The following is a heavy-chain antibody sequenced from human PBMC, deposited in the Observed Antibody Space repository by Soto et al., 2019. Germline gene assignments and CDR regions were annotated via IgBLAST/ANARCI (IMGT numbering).Heavy chain of an antibody. CDR2: IRFDGTDE. CDR1: KSIFTGYG. V-gene: IGHV3-30*02. Sequence: GGSLRLSCAASKSIFTGYGMHWVRQTPGKGLEWVAVIRFDGTDEHYADSVKGRFTISRDNSKNMLYLQKNSLRAEDLALYYCAIAYYDFWSGYSWSHYYCGMDVWGQGTRVTVSS. CDR3: AIAYYDFWSGYSWSHYYCGMDV. D-gene: IGHD3-3*01. J-gene: IGHJ6*02.